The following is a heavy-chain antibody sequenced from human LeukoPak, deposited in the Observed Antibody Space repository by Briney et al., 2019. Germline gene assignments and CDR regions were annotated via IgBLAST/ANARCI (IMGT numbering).Heavy chain of an antibody. Sequence: GGSLRLSCAASGFTFSSYWMSWVRQAPGKGLEWEANIKQDGSEKYYVDSVKGRFTISRDNAKNSLYLQMNSLRAEDTAVYYCARVCGRYCSSTSCSNWFDPWAREPWSPSPQ. D-gene: IGHD2-2*01. V-gene: IGHV3-7*01. CDR1: GFTFSSYW. CDR2: IKQDGSEK. J-gene: IGHJ5*02. CDR3: ARVCGRYCSSTSCSNWFDP.